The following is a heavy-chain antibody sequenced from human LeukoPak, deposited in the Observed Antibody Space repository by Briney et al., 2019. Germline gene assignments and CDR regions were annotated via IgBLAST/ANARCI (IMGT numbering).Heavy chain of an antibody. V-gene: IGHV3-30*04. J-gene: IGHJ4*02. CDR2: ISYDGSNK. CDR3: AKDLRADY. CDR1: GFTFSSYA. Sequence: GGSLRLSCAASGFTFSSYAMHWVRQAPGKGLEWVAIISYDGSNKYYADSVKGRFTISRDNSKNTLYLQMNSLRAEDTAVYYCAKDLRADYWGQGTLVTVSS.